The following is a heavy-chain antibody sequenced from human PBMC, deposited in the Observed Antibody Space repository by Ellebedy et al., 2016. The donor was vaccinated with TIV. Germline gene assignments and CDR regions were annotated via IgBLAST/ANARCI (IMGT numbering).Heavy chain of an antibody. CDR1: GFTFLTYA. Sequence: PGGSLRLSCAASGFTFLTYAMAWVRHPPGTGLEWLSAIGSRSEYKFYTDSVKGRFTIARDNSKNTLWLQMYSLRDEDTAVYYCAKELVSRDSLSFDYWGLGTLVTVTS. CDR3: AKELVSRDSLSFDY. V-gene: IGHV3-23*01. D-gene: IGHD3-9*01. J-gene: IGHJ4*02. CDR2: IGSRSEYK.